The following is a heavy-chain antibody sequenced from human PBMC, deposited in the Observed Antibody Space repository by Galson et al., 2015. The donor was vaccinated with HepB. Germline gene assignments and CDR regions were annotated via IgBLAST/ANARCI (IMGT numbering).Heavy chain of an antibody. CDR2: TYYRSKWFH. V-gene: IGHV6-1*01. CDR3: AREAVAGYHYFDY. J-gene: IGHJ4*02. Sequence: CAISGDSVSSNSAAWIWIRQSPSRGLEWLGRTYYRSKWFHDYAISVKSRITINPDTSKNQFSLQLNSVTPEDTAVYFCAREAVAGYHYFDYWGQGTLVTVSP. CDR1: GDSVSSNSAA. D-gene: IGHD6-19*01.